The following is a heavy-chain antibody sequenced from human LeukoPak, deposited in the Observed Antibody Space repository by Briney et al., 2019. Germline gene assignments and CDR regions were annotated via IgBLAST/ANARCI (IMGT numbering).Heavy chain of an antibody. Sequence: ASVKVSCKASGYTFTSYGISWVRQAPGQGLEWMGWISAYNGNTNYAQKLQGRVTMTTDTSTSTAYMELRSLRSDDTAVYYCARVRDVVAVAATQPDFDYWGQGTLVTVSS. CDR3: ARVRDVVAVAATQPDFDY. D-gene: IGHD2-15*01. J-gene: IGHJ4*02. CDR1: GYTFTSYG. CDR2: ISAYNGNT. V-gene: IGHV1-18*04.